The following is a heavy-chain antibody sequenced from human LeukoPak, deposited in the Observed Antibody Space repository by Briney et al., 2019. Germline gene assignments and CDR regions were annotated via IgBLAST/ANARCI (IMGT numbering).Heavy chain of an antibody. J-gene: IGHJ6*02. CDR1: GFTFSNYE. V-gene: IGHV3-48*03. D-gene: IGHD3-16*01. Sequence: GGSLRLSCAAPGFTFSNYEMNWVRQAPGKGLEWVSYISSSAGTIYYADSVKGRFTISRDNAKNSLYLQMNSLRAEDTAVFYCARDRSDYSIKYYYYYGMDVWGQGTTVTVSS. CDR2: ISSSAGTI. CDR3: ARDRSDYSIKYYYYYGMDV.